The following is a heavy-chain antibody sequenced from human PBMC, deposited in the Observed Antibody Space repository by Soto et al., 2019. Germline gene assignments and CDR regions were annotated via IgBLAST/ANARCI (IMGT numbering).Heavy chain of an antibody. D-gene: IGHD3-3*01. CDR2: IRNKANSYTT. V-gene: IGHV3-72*01. J-gene: IGHJ6*02. CDR3: ARTPQTGYDFHV. CDR1: GFTFSDHY. Sequence: EVQLVESGGGLVQPGGSLRLSCAASGFTFSDHYMDWVRQTPGKGLEWVGRIRNKANSYTTEYAASVKDRFTISRDDSKNSLYLHMNSLKTEDTAVYYCARTPQTGYDFHVWGQGTTVTVSS.